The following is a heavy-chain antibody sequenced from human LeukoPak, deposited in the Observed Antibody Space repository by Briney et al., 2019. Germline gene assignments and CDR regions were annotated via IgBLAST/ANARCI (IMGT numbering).Heavy chain of an antibody. Sequence: PGGSLRLSCAASGFTFSSYAMSWVRQAPGKGLEWVSAISGSGGSTYYADSVKGRFTISRDNSKNTLYLQMNSLRAEDTAVYYCAKGQYGSGSYYTGGFGYWGQGTLVTVS. CDR3: AKGQYGSGSYYTGGFGY. CDR1: GFTFSSYA. V-gene: IGHV3-23*01. J-gene: IGHJ4*02. CDR2: ISGSGGST. D-gene: IGHD3-10*01.